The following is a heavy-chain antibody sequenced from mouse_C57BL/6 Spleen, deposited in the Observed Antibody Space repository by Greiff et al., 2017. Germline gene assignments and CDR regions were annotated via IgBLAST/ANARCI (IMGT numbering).Heavy chain of an antibody. CDR2: IDPSDSYT. CDR1: GYTFTSYW. CDR3: ASVLCSSGYFDY. D-gene: IGHD6-1*01. Sequence: QVQLQQPGAELVRPGTSVKLSCKASGYTFTSYWMHWVKQRPGQGLEWIGVIDPSDSYTNYNQKFKGKATLTVDTSSSTAYMQLSSLTSEDSAVYYSASVLCSSGYFDYWGQGTTLTVSS. V-gene: IGHV1-59*01. J-gene: IGHJ2*01.